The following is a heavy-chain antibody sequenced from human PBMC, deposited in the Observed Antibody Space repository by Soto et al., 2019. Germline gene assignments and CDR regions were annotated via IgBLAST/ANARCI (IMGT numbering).Heavy chain of an antibody. D-gene: IGHD6-13*01. V-gene: IGHV1-3*01. J-gene: IGHJ5*02. CDR1: GYTFTGYG. CDR2: INAANGDT. CDR3: VRRHVSATGIDWFDP. Sequence: ASVKVSCKASGYTFTGYGIHWVLQAPGQRLEWMGWINAANGDTKYSQKLQGRVTITRDTSASTAYMELSSLRSEDTAVYYCVRRHVSATGIDWFDPWGQGTLVTVSS.